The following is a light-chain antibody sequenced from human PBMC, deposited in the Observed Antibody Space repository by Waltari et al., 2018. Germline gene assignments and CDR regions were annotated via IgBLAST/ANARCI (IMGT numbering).Light chain of an antibody. CDR1: KSVSTY. CDR3: HQYVESPAT. CDR2: HAS. V-gene: IGKV3-20*01. Sequence: EIVLTQSPGTVSLSPGDRATVSCWASKSVSTYLAWSQQKPGQAPRLLIYHASTRATGIPDRFSGSGSGTDFSLTISRLEPEDFAMYYCHQYVESPATFGQGTKVEIK. J-gene: IGKJ1*01.